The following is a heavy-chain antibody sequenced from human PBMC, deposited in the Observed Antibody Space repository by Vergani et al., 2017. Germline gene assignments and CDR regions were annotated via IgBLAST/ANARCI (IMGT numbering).Heavy chain of an antibody. Sequence: QVQLVQSGAEVKKPGASMKVSCKASGYTFTDYYMHWVRQAPGQGLEWMGWINPNSGGTTYAQKFQGMVTLTRDTSISTAYMELSRLRSEDTAVYYCARDHCISAGCYEYYYSGMDVWGQGTTVTVSS. CDR3: ARDHCISAGCYEYYYSGMDV. J-gene: IGHJ6*02. D-gene: IGHD2-2*01. CDR2: INPNSGGT. V-gene: IGHV1-2*02. CDR1: GYTFTDYY.